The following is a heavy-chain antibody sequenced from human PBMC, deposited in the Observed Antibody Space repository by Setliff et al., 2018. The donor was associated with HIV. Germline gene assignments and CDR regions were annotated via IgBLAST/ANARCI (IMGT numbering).Heavy chain of an antibody. CDR2: IYPGDSHV. D-gene: IGHD2-15*01. J-gene: IGHJ6*03. CDR3: ARRPRWYYYYMDV. Sequence: GESLKISCQRSGYSFTSYWIGWVRQMPGKGLEWMGIIYPGDSHVRYSPSFQGQVTISADTSISTAFLQWSSLKASDTAMYYCARRPRWYYYYMDVWGKGTTVTVSS. CDR1: GYSFTSYW. V-gene: IGHV5-51*01.